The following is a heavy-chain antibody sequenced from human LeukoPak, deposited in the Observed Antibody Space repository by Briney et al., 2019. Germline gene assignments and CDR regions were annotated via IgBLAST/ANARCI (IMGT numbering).Heavy chain of an antibody. CDR2: IRYDGSNK. J-gene: IGHJ4*02. CDR3: AKESQLSYSGTFYIDY. CDR1: GFTFSSYG. V-gene: IGHV3-30*02. Sequence: GGSLRLSCAASGFTFSSYGMNWVPQAPGKGLEWVTFIRYDGSNKYYIESVKGRFTISRDNSKNTLYLQMDSLRAEDTAVYYCAKESQLSYSGTFYIDYWGQGTQVTVSS. D-gene: IGHD1-26*01.